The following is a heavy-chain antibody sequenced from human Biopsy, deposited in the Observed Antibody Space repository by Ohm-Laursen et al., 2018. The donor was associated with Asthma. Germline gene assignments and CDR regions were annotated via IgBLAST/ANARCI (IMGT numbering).Heavy chain of an antibody. D-gene: IGHD3-9*01. CDR2: VNTGNGDT. CDR3: ARTYYDFLTGQVKDVFGV. CDR1: GYTFISFA. J-gene: IGHJ3*01. Sequence: EASVKVSCKASGYTFISFAIHWVRHAPGQRLEWMGWVNTGNGDTKYSQRFQGRVTITRDTSASTAYMELRSLRSEDTATYYCARTYYDFLTGQVKDVFGVWGQGTMVTVSS. V-gene: IGHV1-3*04.